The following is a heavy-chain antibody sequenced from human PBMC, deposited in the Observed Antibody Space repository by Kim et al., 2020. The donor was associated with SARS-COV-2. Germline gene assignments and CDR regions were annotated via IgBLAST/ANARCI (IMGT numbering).Heavy chain of an antibody. V-gene: IGHV3-23*01. J-gene: IGHJ4*02. Sequence: GGSLRLSCAASGFTFSSYAMSWVRQAPGKGLEWVSAISGSGGSTYYADSVKGLFTISRDNSKNTLYLQMNSLRAEDTAVYYCAKDPRVVAATPSRNWGQGTLVTVSS. CDR2: ISGSGGST. CDR1: GFTFSSYA. D-gene: IGHD2-15*01. CDR3: AKDPRVVAATPSRN.